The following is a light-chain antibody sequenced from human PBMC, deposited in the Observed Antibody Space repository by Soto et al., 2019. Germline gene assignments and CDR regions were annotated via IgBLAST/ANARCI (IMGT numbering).Light chain of an antibody. CDR3: QQADSLPT. Sequence: DIQMTQSPSSVSASVGGRVTITCRASQDIAGWLAWYQQKPGKPPKLLIYSASTLQSGVPSRFSGSGSGTDFTLTISSLQPEDCATFYCQQADSLPTFGGGTKVEI. CDR1: QDIAGW. CDR2: SAS. J-gene: IGKJ4*01. V-gene: IGKV1-12*01.